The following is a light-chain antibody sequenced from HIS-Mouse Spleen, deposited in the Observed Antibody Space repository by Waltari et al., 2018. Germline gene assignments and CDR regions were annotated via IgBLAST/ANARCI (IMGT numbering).Light chain of an antibody. Sequence: QSALTQPRSVSGSPGQSVTISCTGTSSDVGGYNYVSWYQQHPGKAPKLMIYDVSKRPAGVPDRFSGSKSGNTASLTISGLQAEDEAYYYCCSYAGSYTFAVVFGGGTKLTVL. CDR1: SSDVGGYNY. CDR3: CSYAGSYTFAVV. J-gene: IGLJ2*01. V-gene: IGLV2-11*01. CDR2: DVS.